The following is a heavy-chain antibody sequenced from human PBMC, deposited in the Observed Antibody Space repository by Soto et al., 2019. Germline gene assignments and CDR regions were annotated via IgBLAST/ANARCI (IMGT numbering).Heavy chain of an antibody. D-gene: IGHD6-19*01. J-gene: IGHJ4*02. V-gene: IGHV1-69*01. CDR3: ARPKGTYSSGYYYFDF. Sequence: VQLEQSGAEVKQPGSSVRVSCKTSGGTFSTYAINWVRLAPGQGLEWMGAIIPLFGTADYSQKFQGRVTITADESTSTAYMELSSLRSHDTAVYFCARPKGTYSSGYYYFDFWGQGTLVTVSS. CDR2: IIPLFGTA. CDR1: GGTFSTYA.